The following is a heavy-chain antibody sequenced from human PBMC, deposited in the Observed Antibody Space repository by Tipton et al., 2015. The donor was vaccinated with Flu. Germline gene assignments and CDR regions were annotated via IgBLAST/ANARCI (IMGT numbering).Heavy chain of an antibody. D-gene: IGHD3-22*01. Sequence: SLRLSCAASGFTVSSNYMSWVRQAPGRGLEWVSVIYSGGSTYYADSVKGRFTISRHNSKNTLYLQINSLRAEDTAVYYCARVTYYYDSSGYYYGMGVWGQGTKVTVSS. CDR3: ARVTYYYDSSGYYYGMGV. J-gene: IGHJ6*02. CDR1: GFTVSSNY. CDR2: IYSGGST. V-gene: IGHV3-53*01.